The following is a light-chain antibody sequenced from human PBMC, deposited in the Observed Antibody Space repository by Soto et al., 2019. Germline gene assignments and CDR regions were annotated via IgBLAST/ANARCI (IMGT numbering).Light chain of an antibody. V-gene: IGLV2-23*01. CDR1: SSDVGSYNL. CDR3: CSYAGSSTS. CDR2: EGS. J-gene: IGLJ1*01. Sequence: QSALTQPASVSGSPGQSITISCTGTSSDVGSYNLDSWYQQHPGKAPKLMIYEGSKRPSGVSNRFSGSKSGNTASLTISGLQAEDEADYYCCSYAGSSTSFGTGTKLTVL.